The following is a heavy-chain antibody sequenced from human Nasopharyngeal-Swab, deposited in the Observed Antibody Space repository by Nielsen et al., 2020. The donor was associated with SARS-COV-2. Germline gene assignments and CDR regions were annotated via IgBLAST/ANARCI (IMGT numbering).Heavy chain of an antibody. CDR2: ITGSGDAT. J-gene: IGHJ4*02. CDR1: GFTFSSYT. D-gene: IGHD4-17*01. V-gene: IGHV3-23*01. CDR3: ARVGVGVTTTKGGYFDY. Sequence: GESLKISCGASGFTFSSYTMSWVRQAPGRGLEWVSAITGSGDATNYADSVRGRFTISRDNSKSTLYLQMNSLRAEDTAVYYCARVGVGVTTTKGGYFDYWGQGTLVTVSS.